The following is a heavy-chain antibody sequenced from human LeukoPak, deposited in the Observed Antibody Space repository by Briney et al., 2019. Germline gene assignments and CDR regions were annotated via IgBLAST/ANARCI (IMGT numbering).Heavy chain of an antibody. CDR3: ARGPMGYCSSTSCPRRGDYYYYMDV. D-gene: IGHD2-2*01. J-gene: IGHJ6*03. V-gene: IGHV1-8*03. Sequence: ASVKVSCKASGYTFTSYDINWVRQATGQGLEWMGWMNPNSGNTGYAQKFQGRVTITRNTSISTAYMELSSLRSEDTAVYYCARGPMGYCSSTSCPRRGDYYYYMDVWGKGTTVTVSS. CDR2: MNPNSGNT. CDR1: GYTFTSYD.